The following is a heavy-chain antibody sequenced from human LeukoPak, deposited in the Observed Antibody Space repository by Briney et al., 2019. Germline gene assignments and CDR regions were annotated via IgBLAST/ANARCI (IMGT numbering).Heavy chain of an antibody. CDR1: GFTFRSYG. CDR2: IRYDGTNK. J-gene: IGHJ6*03. Sequence: GGSLRLSCAASGFTFRSYGMHWVRQAPGKGLEWVAIIRYDGTNKYYADSVKGRFTISRDNSKNTLYLQMNSLRAEDTAVYYCAKASDSSGYYRYYYYYMDVWGKGTTVTVSS. V-gene: IGHV3-30*02. CDR3: AKASDSSGYYRYYYYYMDV. D-gene: IGHD3-22*01.